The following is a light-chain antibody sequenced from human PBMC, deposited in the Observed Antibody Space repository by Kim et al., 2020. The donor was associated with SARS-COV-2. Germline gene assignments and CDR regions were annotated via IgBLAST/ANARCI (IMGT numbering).Light chain of an antibody. V-gene: IGKV1-12*01. CDR3: QQANSFPRA. CDR2: AAS. J-gene: IGKJ4*01. Sequence: DIQMTQSPSSVSASVGDRVTITCRASQGIGSWLAWYQQKLGKAPKLLIYAASSLQSGVPSRFSGSGSGTYFTLTISSLQPEDFATYFCQQANSFPRAFGGGTKLEI. CDR1: QGIGSW.